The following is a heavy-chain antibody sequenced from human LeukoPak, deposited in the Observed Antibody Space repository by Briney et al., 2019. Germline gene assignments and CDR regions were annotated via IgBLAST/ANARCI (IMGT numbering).Heavy chain of an antibody. J-gene: IGHJ6*02. Sequence: PGGSLRLSCAASGFTFSTYWMSWVRQAPGKGLEWVANIKEDGSEKYYGDSVKGRFTISRDNAKNSLYLQMNSLRAEDTAVYYCARGLVVAARYYYYGMDVWGQGTTVTVSS. CDR2: IKEDGSEK. V-gene: IGHV3-7*01. D-gene: IGHD2-15*01. CDR3: ARGLVVAARYYYYGMDV. CDR1: GFTFSTYW.